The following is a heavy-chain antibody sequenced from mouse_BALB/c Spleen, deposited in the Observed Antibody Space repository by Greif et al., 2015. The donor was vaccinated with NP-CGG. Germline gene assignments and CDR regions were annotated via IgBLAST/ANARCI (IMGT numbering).Heavy chain of an antibody. J-gene: IGHJ2*01. CDR3: ARNSLLRLRDYFDY. CDR1: GFTFSSYA. Sequence: EVKLVESGGGLVKPGGSLKLSCAASGFTFSSYAMSWVRQSPEQRLEWVAEISSGGSYTYYPDTVTGRFTISRDNAKNTLYLEMSSLRSEDTAMYYCARNSLLRLRDYFDYWGQGTTLTVSS. D-gene: IGHD1-2*01. V-gene: IGHV5-9-4*01. CDR2: ISSGGSYT.